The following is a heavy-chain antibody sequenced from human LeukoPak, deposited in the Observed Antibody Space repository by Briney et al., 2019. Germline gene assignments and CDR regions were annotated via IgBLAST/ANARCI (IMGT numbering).Heavy chain of an antibody. CDR2: ISGSGGST. V-gene: IGHV3-23*01. Sequence: GGSLRLSCAASGFTFSSYGMSWVRQAPGKGLEWVSAISGSGGSTYYADSVKGRFTISRDNSKNTLYLQMNSLRVEDTAIYYCANLVVLPAYRMGYRGQGTLVTVSS. D-gene: IGHD2-15*01. CDR1: GFTFSSYG. CDR3: ANLVVLPAYRMGY. J-gene: IGHJ4*02.